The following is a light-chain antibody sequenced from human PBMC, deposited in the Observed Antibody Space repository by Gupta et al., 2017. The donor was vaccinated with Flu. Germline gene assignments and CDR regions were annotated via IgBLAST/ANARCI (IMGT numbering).Light chain of an antibody. V-gene: IGKV1-39*01. J-gene: IGKJ1*01. Sequence: SSLSAFIGDTVTISCRESQSISTYLNWYQHKPGKAPKLLIYAAASRLQTGVPSRFRGIGSGTEFTLTISGLQRDDLATYYCQQSHTSPWTFGQGTRVDIK. CDR3: QQSHTSPWT. CDR2: AAAS. CDR1: QSISTY.